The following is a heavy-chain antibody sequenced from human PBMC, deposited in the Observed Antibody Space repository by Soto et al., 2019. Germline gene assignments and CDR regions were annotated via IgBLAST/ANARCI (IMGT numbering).Heavy chain of an antibody. CDR3: ASGHDAYKVRY. J-gene: IGHJ4*02. D-gene: IGHD1-1*01. Sequence: QVQLQESGPGLVKPSQTLSLTCTVSGGSISSGGTGSYWTWIRQLPGKGLEWIGYIYYTGSTYYTPSLKSRPTISIDTSENQFSLKLTSVTAADTAVYFCASGHDAYKVRYWGQGTLVTVSS. CDR1: GGSISSGGTGSY. V-gene: IGHV4-31*03. CDR2: IYYTGST.